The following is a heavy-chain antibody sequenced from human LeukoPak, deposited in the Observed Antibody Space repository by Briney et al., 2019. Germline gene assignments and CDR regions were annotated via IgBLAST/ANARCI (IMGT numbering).Heavy chain of an antibody. D-gene: IGHD2-15*01. Sequence: GGSLRLSCAASGFTFSTYWMSWVRQAPGKGLEWVANIKQDGSEKYYVDSVKGRFTISRDNAKNSLFLQMNSLRAEDTAVYYCAGVRCCSNSCFPDYWGQGTLVTVSS. CDR3: AGVRCCSNSCFPDY. CDR2: IKQDGSEK. J-gene: IGHJ4*02. V-gene: IGHV3-7*01. CDR1: GFTFSTYW.